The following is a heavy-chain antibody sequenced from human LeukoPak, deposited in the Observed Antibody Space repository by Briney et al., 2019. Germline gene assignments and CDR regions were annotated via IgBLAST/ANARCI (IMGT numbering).Heavy chain of an antibody. CDR1: GFTFSSYG. V-gene: IGHV3-30*18. J-gene: IGHJ4*02. CDR2: ISYDGSNK. D-gene: IGHD5-18*01. Sequence: GGSLRLSCAASGFTFSSYGMHWVRQAPGKGLEWVAVISYDGSNKYYTDSVKGRFTISRDNSKNTLYLQMNSLRAEDTAVYYCAKGGEYSYGSVDYWGQGTLVTVSS. CDR3: AKGGEYSYGSVDY.